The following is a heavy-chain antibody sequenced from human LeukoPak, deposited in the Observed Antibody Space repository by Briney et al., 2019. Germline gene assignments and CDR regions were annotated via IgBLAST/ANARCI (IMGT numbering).Heavy chain of an antibody. V-gene: IGHV1-18*01. J-gene: IGHJ4*02. D-gene: IGHD1-26*01. CDR2: ITGNNGNT. Sequence: AALGKFSWNTAGYTLSGCGISWARQAHGQGLEWMGWITGNNGNTNYAPSLQGRVTMTTDTSTNTVYMELTSLKSDDTAVYYCARDQRNSGSYRFEYWGQGTPVTVSS. CDR3: ARDQRNSGSYRFEY. CDR1: GYTLSGCG.